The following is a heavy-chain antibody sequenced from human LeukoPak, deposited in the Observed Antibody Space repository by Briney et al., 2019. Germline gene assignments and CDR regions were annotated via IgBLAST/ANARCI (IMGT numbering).Heavy chain of an antibody. CDR3: ATYSSGIAAEAWQP. Sequence: GGSLRLSCAASGFTFSSYEMNWVRQAPRKGLEWVSYISSSGSTIYYADSVKDRFTISRDNAKNSLYLQMNSLRAEDTAVYYCATYSSGIAAEAWQPWGQGTLVTVSS. V-gene: IGHV3-48*03. J-gene: IGHJ5*02. D-gene: IGHD6-13*01. CDR2: ISSSGSTI. CDR1: GFTFSSYE.